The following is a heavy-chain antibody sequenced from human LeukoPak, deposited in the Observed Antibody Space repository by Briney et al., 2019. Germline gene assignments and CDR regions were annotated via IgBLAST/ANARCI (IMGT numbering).Heavy chain of an antibody. CDR3: AKKGPDMERAYTSYNWFDP. CDR1: GFTFSVCA. Sequence: PGGSLRLSCAASGFTFSVCAMSCVRQAPGKGLEWVSTISNSGTTTYYADSVKGRFTISRDNSKNTLYLQMSSLGAEDTAVYYCAKKGPDMERAYTSYNWFDPWGQGTLVTVSS. J-gene: IGHJ5*02. V-gene: IGHV3-23*01. D-gene: IGHD3-16*01. CDR2: ISNSGTTT.